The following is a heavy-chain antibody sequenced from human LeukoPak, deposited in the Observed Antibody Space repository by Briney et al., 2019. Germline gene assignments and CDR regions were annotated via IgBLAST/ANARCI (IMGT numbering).Heavy chain of an antibody. Sequence: ASETLSLTCDVSGGSITQTNYLTWVRQPPGKGLEWIGEVNLQGSTNYNPSLMRRVAISVDTSANHVSLQLTSVTAADTAVYYCAREGGPYRPLDYSGQGTLVTVSS. CDR3: AREGGPYRPLDY. CDR2: VNLQGST. V-gene: IGHV4-4*02. CDR1: GGSITQTNY. J-gene: IGHJ4*02.